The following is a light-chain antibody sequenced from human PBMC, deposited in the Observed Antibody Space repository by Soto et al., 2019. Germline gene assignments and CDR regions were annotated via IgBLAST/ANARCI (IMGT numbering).Light chain of an antibody. Sequence: DIQMTQSPSTLSASVGDRVTITCRASQSISGWLAWYQQKPGKAPKLLIYKSSSLESGVPSRFSGSGSGTELTLTISSLQPDDFTTYYCQQYDSLVTFGPGTKVDIK. CDR3: QQYDSLVT. CDR2: KSS. J-gene: IGKJ3*01. CDR1: QSISGW. V-gene: IGKV1-5*03.